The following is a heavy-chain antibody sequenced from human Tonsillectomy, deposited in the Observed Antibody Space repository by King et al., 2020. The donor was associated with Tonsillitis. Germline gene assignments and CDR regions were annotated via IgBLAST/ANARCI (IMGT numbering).Heavy chain of an antibody. CDR3: ARSIQSANSDAFDI. CDR2: IWYDGSNK. CDR1: GFTFSSYG. D-gene: IGHD2/OR15-2a*01. Sequence: HVQLVESGGGVVQPGRSLRLSCAASGFTFSSYGMHWARQAPGKGLEWVAAIWYDGSNKYYVDSVKGRFTISRDKSKNILYLQMDRLRAEDTAMYHCARSIQSANSDAFDIWGQGTMVTVSS. V-gene: IGHV3-33*01. J-gene: IGHJ3*02.